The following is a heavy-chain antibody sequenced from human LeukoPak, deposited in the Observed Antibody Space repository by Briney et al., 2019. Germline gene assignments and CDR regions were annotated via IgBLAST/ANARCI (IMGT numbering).Heavy chain of an antibody. J-gene: IGHJ4*02. Sequence: ASVKVSCKVSGYTLTELSMHWVRRAPGKGLEWMGGFDPEDGETIYAQKFQGRVTMTEDTPTDTAYMELNSLRSEDTAVYYCATLAAWPTVVTPLFDYWGQGTLVTVSS. V-gene: IGHV1-24*01. D-gene: IGHD4-17*01. CDR2: FDPEDGET. CDR3: ATLAAWPTVVTPLFDY. CDR1: GYTLTELS.